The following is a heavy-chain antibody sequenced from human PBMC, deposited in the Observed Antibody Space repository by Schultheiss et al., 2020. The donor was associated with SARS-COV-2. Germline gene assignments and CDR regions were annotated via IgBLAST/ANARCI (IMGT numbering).Heavy chain of an antibody. V-gene: IGHV3-30*18. J-gene: IGHJ6*02. CDR1: GFSFSTYI. Sequence: GESLKISCAASGFSFSTYIMNWVRQAPGKGLEWVAVISYDGSNKYYADSVKGRFTISRDNSKNTLYLQMNSLRAEDTAVYYCAKNGMITFGGVIDVYYYYGMDVWGQGTTVTVSS. CDR3: AKNGMITFGGVIDVYYYYGMDV. D-gene: IGHD3-16*02. CDR2: ISYDGSNK.